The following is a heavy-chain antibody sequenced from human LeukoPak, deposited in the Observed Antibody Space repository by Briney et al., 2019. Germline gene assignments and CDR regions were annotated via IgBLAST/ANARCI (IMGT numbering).Heavy chain of an antibody. D-gene: IGHD5-12*01. CDR1: GYTYTGYY. CDR3: ARDRVATSPSLDY. J-gene: IGHJ4*02. Sequence: EASVKVSCKASGYTYTGYYMHWVRQGPGQGLEWMGWINPNSGGTNYAQKFQGWVTMTRDTSISTAYMELSRLRSDDTAVYYCARDRVATSPSLDYWGQGTLVTVSS. CDR2: INPNSGGT. V-gene: IGHV1-2*04.